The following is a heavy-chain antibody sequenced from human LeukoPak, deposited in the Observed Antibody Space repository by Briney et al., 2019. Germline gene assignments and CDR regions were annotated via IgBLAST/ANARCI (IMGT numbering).Heavy chain of an antibody. Sequence: GGSLRLSCAASGFTFSSYSMNWVRQAPGKGLEWVSYISSSSSTIYYADSVKGRFTISRDNAKNSLYLQMNSLRAEDTAVYYCARDRHYGDYDAGFDYWGQGTLVTVSS. CDR1: GFTFSSYS. J-gene: IGHJ4*02. V-gene: IGHV3-48*01. CDR3: ARDRHYGDYDAGFDY. D-gene: IGHD4-17*01. CDR2: ISSSSSTI.